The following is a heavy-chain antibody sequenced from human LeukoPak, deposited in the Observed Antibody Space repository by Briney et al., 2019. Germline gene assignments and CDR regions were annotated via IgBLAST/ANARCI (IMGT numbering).Heavy chain of an antibody. Sequence: SETLSLTCAVYGGSFSGYYWSWIRQPPGKGLEWIGEINHSGSTNYNPSLKSRVTISVDTSKNQFSLKLSSVTAADTAVYYCARGRGYSGYDYDYWGQGTLVTVSS. D-gene: IGHD5-12*01. CDR3: ARGRGYSGYDYDY. CDR2: INHSGST. J-gene: IGHJ4*02. V-gene: IGHV4-34*01. CDR1: GGSFSGYY.